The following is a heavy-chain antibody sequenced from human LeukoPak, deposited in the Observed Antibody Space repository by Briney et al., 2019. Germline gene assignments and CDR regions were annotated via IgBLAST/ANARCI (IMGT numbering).Heavy chain of an antibody. Sequence: GGSLRLSCTASGFTFSSHAMSWVRQAPGKGLEWVSAITSGSGSNVYYTDSLKGRFTVSRDNSKNTLYLHMNSLRAEDTAVYYCARHGSWSFDYWGQGTLLTVSA. J-gene: IGHJ4*02. V-gene: IGHV3-23*01. CDR1: GFTFSSHA. CDR2: ITSGSGSNV. D-gene: IGHD6-13*01. CDR3: ARHGSWSFDY.